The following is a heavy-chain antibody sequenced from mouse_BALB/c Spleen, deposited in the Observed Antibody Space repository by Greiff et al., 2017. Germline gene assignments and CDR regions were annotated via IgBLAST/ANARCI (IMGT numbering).Heavy chain of an antibody. Sequence: VHLVESGAELVRPGTSVKVSCKASGYAFTNYLIEWVKQRPGQGLEWIGVINPGSGGTNYNEKFKGKATLTADKSSSTAYMQLSSLTSDDSAVYFCARDDGYYGWFAYWGQGTLVTVSA. D-gene: IGHD2-3*01. CDR1: GYAFTNYL. J-gene: IGHJ3*01. CDR3: ARDDGYYGWFAY. CDR2: INPGSGGT. V-gene: IGHV1-54*01.